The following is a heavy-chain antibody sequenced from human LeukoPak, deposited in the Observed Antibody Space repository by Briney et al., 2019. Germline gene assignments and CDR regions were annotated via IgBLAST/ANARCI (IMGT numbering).Heavy chain of an antibody. CDR1: GYTFTSYD. Sequence: GASVKVSCKASGYTFTSYDINWVRQATGQGLEWMGWMNPNSGNTGYAQKFQGRVTMTRNTSISTAYMELSSLRSEDTAVYYCARALAPNYNWNRNLYYWGQGTLVTVFS. CDR2: MNPNSGNT. J-gene: IGHJ4*02. V-gene: IGHV1-8*01. CDR3: ARALAPNYNWNRNLYY. D-gene: IGHD1-1*01.